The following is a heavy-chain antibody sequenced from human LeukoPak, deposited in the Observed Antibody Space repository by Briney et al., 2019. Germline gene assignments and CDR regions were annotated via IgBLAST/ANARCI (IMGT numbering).Heavy chain of an antibody. CDR1: GYTFSSYG. Sequence: GASVKVSCRASGYTFSSYGLNWGRQAPGQGLEWIGWISGYNGQTDLARHLQGRLTMTTATATSTGYMELRSLRSDDTAVYYCARADSTWSDFWGQGTLVTVSA. J-gene: IGHJ4*02. CDR3: ARADSTWSDF. CDR2: ISGYNGQT. D-gene: IGHD6-13*01. V-gene: IGHV1-18*01.